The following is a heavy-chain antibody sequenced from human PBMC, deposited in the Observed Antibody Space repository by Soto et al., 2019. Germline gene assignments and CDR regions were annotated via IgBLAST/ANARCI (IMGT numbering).Heavy chain of an antibody. V-gene: IGHV4-59*01. CDR3: ARALYGSGSYYDY. J-gene: IGHJ4*02. D-gene: IGHD3-10*01. CDR2: IYYTGST. CDR1: GGSINSYY. Sequence: SETLSLTCTVSGGSINSYYWSWIRLPPGKGLEWIGYIYYTGSTNYNPSLKSRVTISIDTSKDQFSLKLSSVTAADTAVYYCARALYGSGSYYDYWGQGTLVTVSS.